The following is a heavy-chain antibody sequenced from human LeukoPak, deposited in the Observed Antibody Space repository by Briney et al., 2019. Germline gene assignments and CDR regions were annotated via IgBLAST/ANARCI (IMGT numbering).Heavy chain of an antibody. CDR1: GFTFSSYG. CDR3: AKDPSGSYYEIDY. J-gene: IGHJ4*02. V-gene: IGHV3-30*02. CDR2: IRYDGSNK. D-gene: IGHD1-26*01. Sequence: HAGGSLRLSCAASGFTFSSYGMHWVRQAPGKGLEWVAFIRYDGSNKYYADSVKGRFTISRDNSKNTLYLQMNSLRAEDTAVYYCAKDPSGSYYEIDYWGQGTLVTVSS.